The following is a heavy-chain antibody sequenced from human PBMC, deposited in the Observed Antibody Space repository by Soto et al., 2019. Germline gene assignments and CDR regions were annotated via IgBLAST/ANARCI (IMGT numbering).Heavy chain of an antibody. Sequence: QVQLQESGPGLVKPSGTLSLTCAVSGGSISSSHWWTWVRQSPGKGLEYIGEISHSGTSNSNPSLKSRVTLSVDKCKNHFSLTLTSVTAADTAVYHCARVVLTITRGAFDAWGQGTLVIVSS. D-gene: IGHD3-9*01. CDR1: GGSISSSHW. CDR2: ISHSGTS. CDR3: ARVVLTITRGAFDA. V-gene: IGHV4-4*02. J-gene: IGHJ3*01.